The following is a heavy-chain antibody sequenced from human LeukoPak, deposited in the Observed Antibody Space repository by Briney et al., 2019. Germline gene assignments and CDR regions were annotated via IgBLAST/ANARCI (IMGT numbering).Heavy chain of an antibody. CDR1: GFTFSSYA. Sequence: GSLRLSCAASGFTFSSYAMSWARRAPGKGLEWVSAISGSGGSTYYADSVKGRFTISRDNSKNTLYLQMNSLRAEDTAVYYCARDRKPLPIGSGSYDYWGQGTLVTVSS. CDR3: ARDRKPLPIGSGSYDY. D-gene: IGHD3-10*01. CDR2: ISGSGGST. J-gene: IGHJ4*02. V-gene: IGHV3-23*01.